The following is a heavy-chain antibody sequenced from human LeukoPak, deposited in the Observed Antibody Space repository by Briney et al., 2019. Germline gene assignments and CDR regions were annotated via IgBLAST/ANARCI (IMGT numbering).Heavy chain of an antibody. Sequence: PSETLSLTCAVYGGSFSGYYWSWLRQPPGKGLEWIGEINHSGSTNYNPSLKSRVTISVDTSKNQFSLKLSSVTAADTAVYYCAREIIVWKPGGAFDIWGQGTMVTVSS. CDR3: AREIIVWKPGGAFDI. J-gene: IGHJ3*02. D-gene: IGHD2-15*01. CDR1: GGSFSGYY. V-gene: IGHV4-34*01. CDR2: INHSGST.